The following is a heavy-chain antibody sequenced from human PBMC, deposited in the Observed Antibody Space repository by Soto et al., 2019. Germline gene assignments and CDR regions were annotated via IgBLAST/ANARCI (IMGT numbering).Heavy chain of an antibody. D-gene: IGHD4-17*01. CDR2: ITPRGGST. CDR1: GYTFYISY. Sequence: APVKVSRKSSGYTFYISYMAVVLKAPGQGLEWMGIITPRGGSTSYAQKFQGRVTMTRDPSTGTVYMELSSLRSEDTAVYYCARLMTTVTTSNYYGRDVWGEGTTVTVS. J-gene: IGHJ6*02. V-gene: IGHV1-46*02. CDR3: ARLMTTVTTSNYYGRDV.